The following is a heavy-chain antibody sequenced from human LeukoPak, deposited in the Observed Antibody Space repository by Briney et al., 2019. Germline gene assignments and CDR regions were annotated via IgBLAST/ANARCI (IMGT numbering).Heavy chain of an antibody. CDR1: GGTFSSYA. CDR2: IIPIFGTA. J-gene: IGHJ6*04. V-gene: IGHV1-69*13. Sequence: GASVKVSCKASGGTFSSYAISWVRQAPGQGLEWMGGIIPIFGTANYAQKFQGGVTITADESTSTAYMELSSLRSEDTAVYYCALRRVTKYYYGMDVWGKGTTVTVSS. CDR3: ALRRVTKYYYGMDV. D-gene: IGHD4-17*01.